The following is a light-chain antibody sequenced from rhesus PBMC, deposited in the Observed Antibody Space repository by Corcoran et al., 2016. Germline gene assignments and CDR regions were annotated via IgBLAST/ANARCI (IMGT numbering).Light chain of an antibody. CDR3: QQYSSSPFT. Sequence: DIQMTQSPSSLSASVGDTVTITCRASQSISSWLAWYQQKPGKAPKLLIYETSTLQSGVPSRFSGSGYVTDFTLTISSLQSEDFATYYCQQYSSSPFTFGPGTKLDIK. CDR1: QSISSW. J-gene: IGKJ3*01. CDR2: ETS. V-gene: IGKV1-22*01.